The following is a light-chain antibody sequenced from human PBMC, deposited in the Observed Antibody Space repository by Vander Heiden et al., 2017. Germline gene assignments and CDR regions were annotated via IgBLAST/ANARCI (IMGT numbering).Light chain of an antibody. J-gene: IGKJ1*01. V-gene: IGKV1-6*01. CDR2: AAS. CDR3: LQDYNYLWT. CDR1: QRVGND. Sequence: AMQLTQSPSSRSASLGDRVTITCRASQRVGNDLGWYQQKPGQAPKLLIYAASSIQSGVPSRFSGSGSGTDFTLTISSLQPEDVATYYCLQDYNYLWTFGQGTKVEVK.